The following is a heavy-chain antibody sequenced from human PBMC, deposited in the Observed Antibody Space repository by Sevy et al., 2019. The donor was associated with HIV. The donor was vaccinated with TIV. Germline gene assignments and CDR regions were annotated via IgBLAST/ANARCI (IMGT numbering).Heavy chain of an antibody. V-gene: IGHV4-4*07. CDR1: GGSISSYY. J-gene: IGHJ6*02. D-gene: IGHD6-19*01. CDR3: ARDVRCIIAVAGTEGGMDV. CDR2: IYTSGST. Sequence: SETLSLTCTVSGGSISSYYWSWIRQPAGKGLEWIGRIYTSGSTNYNPSLKSRVTMSVDTSKNQFSLKLSSVTAADTAVYYCARDVRCIIAVAGTEGGMDVWGQGTTVTVSS.